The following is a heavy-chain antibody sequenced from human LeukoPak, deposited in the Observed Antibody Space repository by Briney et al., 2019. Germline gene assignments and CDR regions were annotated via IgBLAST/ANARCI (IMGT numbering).Heavy chain of an antibody. CDR3: AKDIITPHSSGSAS. D-gene: IGHD6-19*01. CDR1: GFTFDDYV. J-gene: IGHJ5*02. V-gene: IGHV3-43*02. CDR2: IGGNGDST. Sequence: GGSLRLSCAASGFTFDDYVMHWVRQSPGKGLEWVSLIGGNGDSTYYADSVKGRFTISRDNSKNSLYLQMNSLRSEDTAFYFCAKDIITPHSSGSASWGQGTLVTVSS.